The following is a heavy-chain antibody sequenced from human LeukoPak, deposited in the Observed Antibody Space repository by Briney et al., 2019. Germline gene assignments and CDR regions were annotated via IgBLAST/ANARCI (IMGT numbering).Heavy chain of an antibody. CDR2: IYYSRST. J-gene: IGHJ5*02. D-gene: IGHD3-10*01. CDR1: GGSISSSSYY. CDR3: ARDPYGSGSYPNWFDP. Sequence: SETLSLTCTVSGGSISSSSYYWGWIRQPPGKGLEWIGSIYYSRSTYYNPSLKSRVTISVDTSKNQFSLKLSSVTAADTAVYYCARDPYGSGSYPNWFDPWGQGTLVTVSS. V-gene: IGHV4-39*07.